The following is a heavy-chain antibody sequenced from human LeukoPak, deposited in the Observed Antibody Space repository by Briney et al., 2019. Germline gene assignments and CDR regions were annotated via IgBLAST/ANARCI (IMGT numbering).Heavy chain of an antibody. Sequence: GASEKLSCNCSGHLFTSCDIHWVPQATGQALEWMGGMNPHSGNTGYAQKSQDRLTMTRNTSINTAYMELSSLRSEDTAVDYCAKVDIVVTMEAFDIWGQGTMVTVSS. V-gene: IGHV1-8*01. CDR1: GHLFTSCD. CDR2: MNPHSGNT. J-gene: IGHJ3*02. D-gene: IGHD5-12*01. CDR3: AKVDIVVTMEAFDI.